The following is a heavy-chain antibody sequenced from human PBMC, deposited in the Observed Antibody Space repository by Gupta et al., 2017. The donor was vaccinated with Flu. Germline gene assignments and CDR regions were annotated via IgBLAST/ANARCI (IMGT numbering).Heavy chain of an antibody. CDR1: GGSFKTHT. CDR2: VTHILDII. CDR3: ALLDVDANWFAP. J-gene: IGHJ5*02. V-gene: IGHV1-69*02. D-gene: IGHD3-10*02. Sequence: QVQLVQSGAEMKKPGSSVKLSCETSGGSFKTHTVGWVRQAPGQGLEWMGRVTHILDIIQIAQNFQGRVSITADKSTNTAFMELSGLTSKDTAVYYCALLDVDANWFAPWGQGTPVTVSS.